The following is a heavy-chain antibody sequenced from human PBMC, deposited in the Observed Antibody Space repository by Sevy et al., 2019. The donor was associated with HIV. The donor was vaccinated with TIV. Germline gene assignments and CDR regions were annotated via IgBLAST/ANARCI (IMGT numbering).Heavy chain of an antibody. Sequence: ASVKVSCKASGGTFSSYAISWVRQAPGQGLEWMGGIIPIFGTANYAQKFQGRVTITADESTSTAYMELSSLRSEDTAVYYCARATDTAMDDAFDIWGQGTMVTVSS. CDR1: GGTFSSYA. J-gene: IGHJ3*02. CDR2: IIPIFGTA. D-gene: IGHD5-18*01. CDR3: ARATDTAMDDAFDI. V-gene: IGHV1-69*13.